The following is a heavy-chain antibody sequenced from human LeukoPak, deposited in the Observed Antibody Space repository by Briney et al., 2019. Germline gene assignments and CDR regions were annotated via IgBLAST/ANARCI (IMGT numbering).Heavy chain of an antibody. CDR2: ISSSSSYI. J-gene: IGHJ3*02. D-gene: IGHD1-26*01. CDR1: GFTFSSYS. Sequence: GGSLRLSCAASGFTFSSYSMNWLGPAPGKGLEWVSSISSSSSYIYYADSVKGRFTISRDNAKNSLYLQMNSLRAEDTAVYYCARGGSYLSAFDIWGQGTMVTVSS. V-gene: IGHV3-21*04. CDR3: ARGGSYLSAFDI.